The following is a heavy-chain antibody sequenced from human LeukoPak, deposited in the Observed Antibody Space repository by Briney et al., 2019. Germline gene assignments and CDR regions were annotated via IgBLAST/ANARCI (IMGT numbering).Heavy chain of an antibody. J-gene: IGHJ6*03. D-gene: IGHD3-10*01. CDR1: GYTFTSYD. CDR3: ARGGGSGSLGNYYYMDV. V-gene: IGHV1-8*01. CDR2: MNPNSGNT. Sequence: ASVKVSCKASGYTFTSYDINWVRRATGQGLEWMGWMNPNSGNTGYAQKFQGRVTMTRNTSISTAYMELSSLRSEDTAVYYCARGGGSGSLGNYYYMDVWGKGTTVTISS.